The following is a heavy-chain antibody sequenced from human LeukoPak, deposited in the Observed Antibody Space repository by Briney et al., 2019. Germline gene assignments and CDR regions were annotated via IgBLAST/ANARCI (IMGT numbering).Heavy chain of an antibody. CDR1: GYSISSGYY. D-gene: IGHD5-18*01. V-gene: IGHV4-38-2*02. CDR2: IYHSGST. Sequence: SETLSLTCTVSGYSISSGYYWGWIRQPPGKGLEWIGSIYHSGSTYYNPSLKSRVTISVDTSKNQFSLKLSSVTAADTAVYYCARESVDTARDYWGQGTLVTVSS. J-gene: IGHJ4*02. CDR3: ARESVDTARDY.